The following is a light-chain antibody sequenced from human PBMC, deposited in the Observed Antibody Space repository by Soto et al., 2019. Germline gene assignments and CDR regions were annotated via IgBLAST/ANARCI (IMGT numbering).Light chain of an antibody. J-gene: IGLJ1*01. Sequence: QSLLTQPASVSGSPGQSITIACTGTTSDVGNYNYVSWYQQHPGKAPKLMIYEVSYRSTGASNRFSGTKSGNTASLTISGLQGEDEADYYCSSYTATNTYVFGTGTKVTVL. CDR3: SSYTATNTYV. CDR2: EVS. V-gene: IGLV2-14*01. CDR1: TSDVGNYNY.